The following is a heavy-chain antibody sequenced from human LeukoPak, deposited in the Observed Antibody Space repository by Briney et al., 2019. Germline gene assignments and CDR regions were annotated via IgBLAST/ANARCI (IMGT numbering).Heavy chain of an antibody. CDR1: GGSISSSSYY. D-gene: IGHD6-19*01. CDR2: IYYSGST. Sequence: SETLSLTCTVSGGSISSSSYYWGWIRQPPGKGLEWIGSIYYSGSTYYNPSLKSRVTISVDTSKNQFSLKLSSVTAADTAVYYCARSEQFPYYMDVWGKGTTVTVSS. V-gene: IGHV4-39*01. CDR3: ARSEQFPYYMDV. J-gene: IGHJ6*03.